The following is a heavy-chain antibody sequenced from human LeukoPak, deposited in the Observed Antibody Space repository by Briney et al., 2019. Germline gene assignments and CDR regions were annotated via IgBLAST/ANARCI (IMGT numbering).Heavy chain of an antibody. CDR2: ISPYNGNI. CDR1: GYTFSSHG. Sequence: ASVKVSCKAYGYTFSSHGISWVRHAPGQGLEWMGWISPYNGNINSAQKLQGRLTMTTDTSTNTAYMELRGLRSDDTAVYYCARDWVRYCSTASCLLQFDSWGQGTLVTVSS. CDR3: ARDWVRYCSTASCLLQFDS. D-gene: IGHD3-16*02. J-gene: IGHJ4*02. V-gene: IGHV1-18*01.